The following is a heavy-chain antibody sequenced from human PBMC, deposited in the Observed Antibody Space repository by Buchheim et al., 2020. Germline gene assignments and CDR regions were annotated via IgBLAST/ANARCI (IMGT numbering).Heavy chain of an antibody. CDR1: GYTFTSYD. D-gene: IGHD6-13*01. Sequence: QVQLVQSGAEVKKPGASVKVSCKASGYTFTSYDINWVRQATGQGLEWMGWMNPNSGNTGYAQKFQGRVTMTRNTSISTAYMELSSLRSEDTAVYYCARGSLDRWARLSSSSWYDYYYYYYGMDVWGQGTT. CDR2: MNPNSGNT. J-gene: IGHJ6*02. CDR3: ARGSLDRWARLSSSSWYDYYYYYYGMDV. V-gene: IGHV1-8*01.